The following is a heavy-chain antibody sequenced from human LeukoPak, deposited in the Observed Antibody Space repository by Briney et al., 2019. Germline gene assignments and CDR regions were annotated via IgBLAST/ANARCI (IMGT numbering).Heavy chain of an antibody. J-gene: IGHJ4*02. CDR1: GGSISSYY. CDR2: IYYSGST. V-gene: IGHV4-59*01. Sequence: KPSETLSLTCTVSGGSISSYYWSWIRQPPGKGLEWIGYIYYSGSTNYNPSLKSRVTISVETSKNQFSLKLSSVTAADTAVYYCARVSRRIGYSYAHFDYWGQGTLVTVSS. D-gene: IGHD5-18*01. CDR3: ARVSRRIGYSYAHFDY.